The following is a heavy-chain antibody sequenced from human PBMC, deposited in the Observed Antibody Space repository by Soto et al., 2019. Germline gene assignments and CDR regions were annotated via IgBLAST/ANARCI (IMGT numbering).Heavy chain of an antibody. CDR1: GYTFTSYY. V-gene: IGHV1-46*01. D-gene: IGHD3-22*01. J-gene: IGHJ6*02. CDR3: ARDDFAYYDSSGYNGNYYGMDV. CDR2: INPSGGST. Sequence: ASVKVSCKASGYTFTSYYMHWVRQAPGQGLEWMGIINPSGGSTSYAQKFQGRVTMTRDTSTSTVYMELSSLRSEDTAVYYCARDDFAYYDSSGYNGNYYGMDVWGQGTTVTSP.